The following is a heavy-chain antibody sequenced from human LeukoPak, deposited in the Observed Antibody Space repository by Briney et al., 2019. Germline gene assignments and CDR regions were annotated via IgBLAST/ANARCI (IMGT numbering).Heavy chain of an antibody. CDR3: ARGVGNYDILTGYCPFDY. V-gene: IGHV4-4*07. D-gene: IGHD3-9*01. Sequence: SETLSLTCTVSGGSISSYYWSWIRQPAGKGLEWIGRIYTSGSTNYNPSLKSRVTMSVDTSKNQFSLKLSSVTAADTAVYYCARGVGNYDILTGYCPFDYWGQGTLVTVSS. CDR2: IYTSGST. CDR1: GGSISSYY. J-gene: IGHJ4*02.